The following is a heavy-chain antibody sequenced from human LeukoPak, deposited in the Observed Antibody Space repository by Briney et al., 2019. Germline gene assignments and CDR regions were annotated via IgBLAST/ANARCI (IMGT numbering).Heavy chain of an antibody. Sequence: GGSLRLSCAASAFTFSSYAMSWVRPAPGKGLEWVSSISGSGGNTYYADSVKGRFTTSRDNSQNTLYLQMNSLRAEDTAVYYCAKQRSEVVVAATNYWGQGTLVTVSS. CDR1: AFTFSSYA. D-gene: IGHD2-15*01. J-gene: IGHJ4*02. V-gene: IGHV3-23*01. CDR3: AKQRSEVVVAATNY. CDR2: ISGSGGNT.